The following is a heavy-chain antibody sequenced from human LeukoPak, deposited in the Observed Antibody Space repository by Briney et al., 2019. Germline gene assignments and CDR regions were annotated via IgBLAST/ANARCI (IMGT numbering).Heavy chain of an antibody. J-gene: IGHJ3*02. Sequence: SETLSLTCTVSGGSISSYYWSWIRQPPGKGLEWIGYIYYSGSTNYNPSLKSRVTISVDTSKDQFSLKLSSVTAADTAVYYCAGEVRDYYDSSGKPYDAFDIWGQGTMVTVSS. D-gene: IGHD3-22*01. CDR2: IYYSGST. CDR1: GGSISSYY. CDR3: AGEVRDYYDSSGKPYDAFDI. V-gene: IGHV4-59*01.